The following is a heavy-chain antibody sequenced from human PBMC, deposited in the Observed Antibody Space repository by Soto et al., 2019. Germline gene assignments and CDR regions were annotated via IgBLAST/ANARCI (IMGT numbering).Heavy chain of an antibody. CDR3: ARGALTVANWFDP. V-gene: IGHV1-2*02. Sequence: QVQLVQSGAEVKKPGASVKVSCKASGYTFTDYYMNWVRQAPGQGLEWMGWINPNNGVTNYAQKFQGRVTMTRDPSISTAYMDLSRLRSDDTAVYYCARGALTVANWFDPWGQGTQVTVSS. CDR1: GYTFTDYY. J-gene: IGHJ5*02. CDR2: INPNNGVT. D-gene: IGHD6-19*01.